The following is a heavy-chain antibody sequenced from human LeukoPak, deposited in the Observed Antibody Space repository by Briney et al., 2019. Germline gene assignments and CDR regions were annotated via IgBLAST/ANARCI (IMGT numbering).Heavy chain of an antibody. V-gene: IGHV3-7*01. Sequence: GGSLRLSCAASGFTFSSYWMSWVRQAPGKGLEWVANIKQDGSEKYYVDSVKGRFTISRDNAKNSLYLQMNSLRAEDTAVYYCARGTRLSSSSWYYGMDVWGQGTTVTVFS. CDR2: IKQDGSEK. D-gene: IGHD6-13*01. CDR3: ARGTRLSSSSWYYGMDV. CDR1: GFTFSSYW. J-gene: IGHJ6*02.